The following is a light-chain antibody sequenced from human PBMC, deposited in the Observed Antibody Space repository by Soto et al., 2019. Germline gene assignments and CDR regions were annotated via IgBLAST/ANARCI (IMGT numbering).Light chain of an antibody. J-gene: IGKJ4*01. CDR3: QKYYNWPLP. CDR1: QSVRSN. CDR2: GAS. Sequence: EVVMTQSLATLSVSPGERATLSCRASQSVRSNLAWYQQKPGQAPRLLIYGASNRVSGIPDRYSGSGSGTEFTLTINGLQSEDFATYHCQKYYNWPLPFGGGTKVDIK. V-gene: IGKV3D-15*01.